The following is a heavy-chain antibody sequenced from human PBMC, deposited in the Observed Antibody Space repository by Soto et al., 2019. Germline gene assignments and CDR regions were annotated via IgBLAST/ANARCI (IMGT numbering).Heavy chain of an antibody. CDR1: GGSVSSGSYY. V-gene: IGHV4-61*01. CDR2: IYYSGST. D-gene: IGHD3-9*01. J-gene: IGHJ4*02. Sequence: SETLSLTCTVSGGSVSSGSYYWSWIRQPPGKGLEWIGYIYYSGSTNYNPSLKSRVTISVDTSKNQFSLKLSSVTAADTAVYYCESYHYDILTGYSTALDYWGQGTLVTV. CDR3: ESYHYDILTGYSTALDY.